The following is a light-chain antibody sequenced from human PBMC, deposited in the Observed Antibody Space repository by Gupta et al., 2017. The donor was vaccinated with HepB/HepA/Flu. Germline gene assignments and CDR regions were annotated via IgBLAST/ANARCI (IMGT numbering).Light chain of an antibody. Sequence: EIVMTQSPATLSVSPGERATLSCRASQSVSSNLAWYQQKPGQAPRLLIYGASTRATGIAARFSGSGSGTEFTLTISSLQSEDFAVYYCQQYNNGLGTWTFGQGTKVEIK. V-gene: IGKV3-15*01. CDR1: QSVSSN. J-gene: IGKJ1*01. CDR2: GAS. CDR3: QQYNNGLGTWT.